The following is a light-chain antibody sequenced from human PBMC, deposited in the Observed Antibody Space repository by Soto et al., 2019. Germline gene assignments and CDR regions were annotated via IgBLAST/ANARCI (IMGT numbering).Light chain of an antibody. CDR3: QQYGSSGT. J-gene: IGKJ1*01. V-gene: IGKV3-20*01. CDR1: QSVSNNY. CDR2: GAS. Sequence: EFVWTQTAGTLSLTPRERATLXCRASQSVSNNYLAWYQQKPGQAPRLLIYGASNRATGIPDRFSGSGSGTDFTLTISRLEPEDFAVYYCQQYGSSGTFAQGTKVDIK.